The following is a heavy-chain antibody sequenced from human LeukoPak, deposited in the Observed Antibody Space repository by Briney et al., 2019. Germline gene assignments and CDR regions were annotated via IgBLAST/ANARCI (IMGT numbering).Heavy chain of an antibody. Sequence: ASVKVSCKASGYTFTGYYMHWVRQAPGQGLEWMGRINPNSGGTNYAQKFQGRVTMTRDTSISTAYMVLSRLRSDDTAVYYCARGGNRYSTFDYWGQGTLVTVSS. CDR2: INPNSGGT. D-gene: IGHD6-13*01. CDR1: GYTFTGYY. CDR3: ARGGNRYSTFDY. J-gene: IGHJ4*02. V-gene: IGHV1-2*06.